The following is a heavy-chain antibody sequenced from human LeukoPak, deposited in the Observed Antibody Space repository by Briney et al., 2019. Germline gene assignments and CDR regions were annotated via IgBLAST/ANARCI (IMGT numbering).Heavy chain of an antibody. D-gene: IGHD1-1*01. J-gene: IGHJ4*02. Sequence: GGSLRLSCAASGFTFSSYSMNWVRQAPGKGLEWVSSIRRSRSYKYYADSVKGRFTISRDNAKNSLYLQMNSLRAEDTAVYYCARDDDPTHWGQGTLVTVSS. CDR2: IRRSRSYK. CDR1: GFTFSSYS. V-gene: IGHV3-21*01. CDR3: ARDDDPTH.